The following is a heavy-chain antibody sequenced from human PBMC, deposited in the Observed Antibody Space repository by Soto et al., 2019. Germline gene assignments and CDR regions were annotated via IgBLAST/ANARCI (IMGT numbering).Heavy chain of an antibody. CDR2: IYNTGNT. V-gene: IGHV4-30-2*01. Sequence: PSETLSLTCAVSGGSISSPSYSWTWMRQPPGKGLEWIVYIYNTGNTYYNPALKRRATISVDRSKNHFSMRLSSVTAADTAMYYCARGAPFVVVTAAPGDAFDIWGQGTMVTVSS. CDR1: GGSISSPSYS. CDR3: ARGAPFVVVTAAPGDAFDI. J-gene: IGHJ3*02. D-gene: IGHD2-21*02.